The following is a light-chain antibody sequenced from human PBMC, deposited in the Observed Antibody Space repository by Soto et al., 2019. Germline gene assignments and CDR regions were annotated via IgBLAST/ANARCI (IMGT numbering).Light chain of an antibody. CDR3: QKYAGSPRT. V-gene: IGKV3-20*01. CDR2: SAS. J-gene: IGKJ1*01. CDR1: QNLGTLY. Sequence: EIVLTQSPGTLSLSPGERGTLSCRASQNLGTLYLAWFQQKSGQAPRLLIYSASRRATGIPDRFTGSGSGTDFTLTINRVEPEDFAVYFCQKYAGSPRTFGQGTKGDIK.